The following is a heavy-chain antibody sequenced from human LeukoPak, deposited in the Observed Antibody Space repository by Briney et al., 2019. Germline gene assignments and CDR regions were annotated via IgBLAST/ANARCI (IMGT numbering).Heavy chain of an antibody. CDR1: GGSFSSYY. CDR2: IYYSGST. CDR3: ARAVITFGGVVDKGFDC. Sequence: SETLSLTCTVSGGSFSSYYWSWIRQPPGKGLEWIGYIYYSGSTDYNPSLKSRVTMSLDTSKNQFSLNLSSVTAADTAVYYCARAVITFGGVVDKGFDCWGQGTLVTVSS. V-gene: IGHV4-59*01. J-gene: IGHJ4*02. D-gene: IGHD3-16*02.